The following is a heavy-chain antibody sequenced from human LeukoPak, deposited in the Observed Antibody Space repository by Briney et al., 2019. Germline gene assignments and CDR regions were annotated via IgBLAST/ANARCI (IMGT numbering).Heavy chain of an antibody. V-gene: IGHV3-74*01. CDR3: AKDLHWGQSDS. CDR1: GVPFSSSW. D-gene: IGHD3-16*01. J-gene: IGHJ4*02. CDR2: VKTDGSYT. Sequence: GGALRLYCAASGVPFSSSWMHLLGQPPGRGLVWVATVKTDGSYTRYADSVKGRFTISRDNAKNTLYLQMNSLRAEDTAIYFCAKDLHWGQSDSWGQGTLVTVSS.